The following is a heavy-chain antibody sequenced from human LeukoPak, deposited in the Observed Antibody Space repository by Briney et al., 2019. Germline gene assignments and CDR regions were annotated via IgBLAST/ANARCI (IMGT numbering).Heavy chain of an antibody. V-gene: IGHV1-2*06. J-gene: IGHJ3*02. CDR3: AREWELRFAFDI. Sequence: GASVKVSCKASGYTFTGYYMHWVRQAPGQGPEWMGRINPNSGGTNYAQKFQGRVTMTRDTSISTAYMELSRLRSDDTAVYYCAREWELRFAFDIWGQGTMVTVSS. D-gene: IGHD1-26*01. CDR2: INPNSGGT. CDR1: GYTFTGYY.